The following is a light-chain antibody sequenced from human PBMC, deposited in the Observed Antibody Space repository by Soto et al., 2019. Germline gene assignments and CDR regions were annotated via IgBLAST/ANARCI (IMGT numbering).Light chain of an antibody. J-gene: IGKJ2*02. Sequence: EIVLTQSPGTLSLSPGERATLSCRASQSVSSSYLAWYQQKPGQAPRLLIYGASSRATGIPDRFSGSGSGPDFTLTSSRLEHDDAAVYYCQQYGSSPGTFGQGTKLEIK. CDR1: QSVSSSY. V-gene: IGKV3-20*01. CDR2: GAS. CDR3: QQYGSSPGT.